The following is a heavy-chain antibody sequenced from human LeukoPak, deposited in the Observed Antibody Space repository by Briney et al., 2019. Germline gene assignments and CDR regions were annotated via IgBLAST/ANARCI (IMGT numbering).Heavy chain of an antibody. V-gene: IGHV4-59*01. D-gene: IGHD3-16*02. CDR2: IYYSGST. CDR1: GGSINYYY. J-gene: IGHJ4*02. Sequence: PSETLSLTCTVSGGSINYYYWSWIRQPPGKGLEWIGYIYYSGSTNYNPSLKGRITISIDTPKNQFSLKLSSVTAADTAVYYCATSITFGGVIVDQFDYWGQGILVSVSS. CDR3: ATSITFGGVIVDQFDY.